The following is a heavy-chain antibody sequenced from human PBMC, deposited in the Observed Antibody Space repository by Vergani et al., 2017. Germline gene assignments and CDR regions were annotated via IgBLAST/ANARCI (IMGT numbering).Heavy chain of an antibody. Sequence: EVQLVESGGGLVQPGGSLRLSCAASGFTFSSYDMSWVRQAPGKGLEWVSAISGSGGSTYSADSVKGRFTISGDNSKNTLYLQMNSLRAEDTAVYYCAKTWGRKCSGGNSYSLFATDAFDIWGQGTMVTVSS. CDR2: ISGSGGST. J-gene: IGHJ3*02. CDR3: AKTWGRKCSGGNSYSLFATDAFDI. V-gene: IGHV3-23*04. D-gene: IGHD2-15*01. CDR1: GFTFSSYD.